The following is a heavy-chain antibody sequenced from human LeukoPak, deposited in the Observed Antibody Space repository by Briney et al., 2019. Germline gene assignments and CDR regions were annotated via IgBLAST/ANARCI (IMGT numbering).Heavy chain of an antibody. J-gene: IGHJ4*02. CDR3: AKDSSYDILTEGDY. D-gene: IGHD3-9*01. Sequence: PGGSLRLSCAASGFTFSSYGMHWVRQAPGKGLGWVAFIRYDGSNKYYADSVKGRFTISRDNSKNTLYLQMNSLRAEDTAVYYCAKDSSYDILTEGDYWGQGTLVTVSS. CDR1: GFTFSSYG. V-gene: IGHV3-30*02. CDR2: IRYDGSNK.